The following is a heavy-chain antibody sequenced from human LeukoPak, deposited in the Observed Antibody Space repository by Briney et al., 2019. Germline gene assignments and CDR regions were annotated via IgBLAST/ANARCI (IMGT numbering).Heavy chain of an antibody. CDR3: ARDDPGFRPLLVVVAAPAVPKFDI. J-gene: IGHJ3*02. CDR1: GGSISSSSYY. V-gene: IGHV4-39*07. D-gene: IGHD2-15*01. CDR2: IYYSGST. Sequence: SETLSLTCTVSGGSISSSSYYWGWIRQPPGKGLEWIGSIYYSGSTYYNPSLKSRVTISVDTSKNQFSLKLSSVTAADTAVYYCARDDPGFRPLLVVVAAPAVPKFDIWGQGTMVTVSS.